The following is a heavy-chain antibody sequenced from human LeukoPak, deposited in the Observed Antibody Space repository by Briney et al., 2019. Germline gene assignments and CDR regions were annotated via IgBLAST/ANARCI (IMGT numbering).Heavy chain of an antibody. CDR3: ARVVVAATVHYFDY. D-gene: IGHD2-15*01. V-gene: IGHV4-39*07. Sequence: PSETLSLTCIVSGGSISSSSYYWGWIRQPPGKGLEWIGSMYYSGSTYYNASLKSRVTISVDTSKNQFSLKLSSVTAADTAVYYCARVVVAATVHYFDYWGQGTLVTVSS. CDR1: GGSISSSSYY. CDR2: MYYSGST. J-gene: IGHJ4*02.